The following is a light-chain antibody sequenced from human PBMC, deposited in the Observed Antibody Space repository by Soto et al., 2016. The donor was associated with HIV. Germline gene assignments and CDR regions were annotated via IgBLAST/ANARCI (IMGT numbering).Light chain of an antibody. V-gene: IGKV1-5*03. CDR1: QSISNW. Sequence: DIQMTQSPSTLSASVGDRVCITCRASQSISNWLAWYQQKPGKAPKLLISKASSLESGVPSRFSGSGSGTEFTLTISSLQPDDFATYYCQHYNSYPCTFGQGTKLEIK. CDR3: QHYNSYPCT. J-gene: IGKJ2*02. CDR2: KAS.